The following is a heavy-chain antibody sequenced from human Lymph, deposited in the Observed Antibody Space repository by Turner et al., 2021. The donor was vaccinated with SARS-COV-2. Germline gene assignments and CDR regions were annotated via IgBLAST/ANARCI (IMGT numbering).Heavy chain of an antibody. CDR2: INPNSGGT. J-gene: IGHJ4*02. Sequence: QVQLVHSGAEVRNPGASVKVSCKASGYTFTGYYMHWVRQAPGQGLEWMGWINPNSGGTYYAQKFQGRVTMTRDKSISTAYMELSRLRSDDTAVYYCARDSSSGWQFDYWGQGTLVTVSS. CDR3: ARDSSSGWQFDY. D-gene: IGHD6-19*01. V-gene: IGHV1-2*02. CDR1: GYTFTGYY.